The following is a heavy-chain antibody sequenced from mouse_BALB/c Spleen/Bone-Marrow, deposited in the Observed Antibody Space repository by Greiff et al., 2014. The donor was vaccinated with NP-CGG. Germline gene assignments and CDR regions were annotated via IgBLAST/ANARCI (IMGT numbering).Heavy chain of an antibody. CDR2: IAPGSGTT. CDR3: ARYYYAMDY. Sequence: DLVKPGASVKLSCKASGFTLTNFWVNWIKQRPGQGLEWIGRIAPGSGTTYYKELFKSKTTMTVNTTSHAAHIQLSSLSSDDSAVYCCARYYYAMDYWGQGTSVTVSS. J-gene: IGHJ4*01. CDR1: GFTLTNFW. V-gene: IGHV1S41*01.